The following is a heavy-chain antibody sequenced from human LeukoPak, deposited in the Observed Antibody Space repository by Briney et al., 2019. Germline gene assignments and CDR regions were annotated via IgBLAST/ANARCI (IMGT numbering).Heavy chain of an antibody. Sequence: QAGGSLRLSCTTSGFTFSRYWMSWVRQAPGKGPEWVANIKQDGSEKYYVDSVKGRFTISRDNAKNSLYLQMSSLRAEDTAVYFCARDRLSYDSSGYYDYWGQGALVTVSS. CDR1: GFTFSRYW. CDR2: IKQDGSEK. J-gene: IGHJ4*02. D-gene: IGHD3-22*01. CDR3: ARDRLSYDSSGYYDY. V-gene: IGHV3-7*01.